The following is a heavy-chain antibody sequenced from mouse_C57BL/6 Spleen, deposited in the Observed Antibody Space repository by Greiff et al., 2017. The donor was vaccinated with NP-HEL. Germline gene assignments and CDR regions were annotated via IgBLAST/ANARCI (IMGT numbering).Heavy chain of an antibody. D-gene: IGHD2-4*01. CDR1: GYSFTGYY. CDR2: INPSTGGT. CDR3: ARGAYYDYDYWYFDV. J-gene: IGHJ1*03. Sequence: EVQLQQSGPELVKPGASVKISCKASGYSFTGYYMNWVKQSPEKSLEWIGEINPSTGGTTYNQKFKAKATLTVDKSSSTAYMQLKSLTSEDSAVYYCARGAYYDYDYWYFDVWGTGTTVTVSS. V-gene: IGHV1-42*01.